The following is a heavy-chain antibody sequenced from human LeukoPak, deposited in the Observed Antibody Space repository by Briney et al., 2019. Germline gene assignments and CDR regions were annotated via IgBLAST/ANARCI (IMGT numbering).Heavy chain of an antibody. CDR3: VSFCETY. J-gene: IGHJ4*02. V-gene: IGHV3-74*01. CDR2: INSDGSWT. D-gene: IGHD2-21*01. CDR1: GNYW. Sequence: GGSLRLSCVASGNYWMHWVRQAPGKGLVWVSHINSDGSWTSYADSVKGRFTISKDNAKNTVYLQMNSLRAEDTAVYYCVSFCETYWGRGTLVTVSS.